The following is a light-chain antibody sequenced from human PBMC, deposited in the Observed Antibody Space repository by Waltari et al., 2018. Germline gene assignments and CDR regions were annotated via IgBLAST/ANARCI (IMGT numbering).Light chain of an antibody. J-gene: IGLJ2*01. Sequence: QSALTQPASVSGSPGQSITISCTGTSHDVGSYNYVSWYQQHPGKAPKLIIYDVTNRPSGVSNRFSGSKSGNTASLTISGLQAEDEADYYCSSYMDTTTLELFGGGTSLTVL. CDR1: SHDVGSYNY. CDR2: DVT. V-gene: IGLV2-14*03. CDR3: SSYMDTTTLEL.